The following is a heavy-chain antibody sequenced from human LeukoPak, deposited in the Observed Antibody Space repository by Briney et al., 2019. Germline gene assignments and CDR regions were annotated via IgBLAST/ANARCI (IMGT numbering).Heavy chain of an antibody. V-gene: IGHV1-18*01. CDR2: ISAYNGDT. D-gene: IGHD2-21*02. CDR3: ARSPIRGGDCYGDY. Sequence: ASVKVSCKASGYTFTSYGINWVRQAPGQGLEWMGWISAYNGDTNYAQKLQGRVTMTTDTSTSTAYMELRSLRSDDTAVYYCARSPIRGGDCYGDYWGQGTLVTVSS. J-gene: IGHJ4*02. CDR1: GYTFTSYG.